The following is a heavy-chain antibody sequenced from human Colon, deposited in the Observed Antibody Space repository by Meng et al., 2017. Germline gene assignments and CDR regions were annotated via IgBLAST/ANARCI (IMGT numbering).Heavy chain of an antibody. J-gene: IGHJ4*02. D-gene: IGHD5-18*01. V-gene: IGHV1-69*10. Sequence: QVQRVQSGAEGKKPGSSVKVSCKASGGTFSSYAISWVRQAPGQGLEWMGGIIPILGIANYAQKFQGRVTITADKSTSTAYMELSSLRSEDTAVYYCARPASVVYSYGSFDYWGQGTLVTVSS. CDR2: IIPILGIA. CDR1: GGTFSSYA. CDR3: ARPASVVYSYGSFDY.